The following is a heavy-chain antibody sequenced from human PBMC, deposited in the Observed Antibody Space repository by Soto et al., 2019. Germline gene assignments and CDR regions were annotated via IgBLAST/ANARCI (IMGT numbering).Heavy chain of an antibody. CDR3: ARRRYSGVQDYYGMDV. CDR1: GGTFSSYA. CDR2: IIPIFGTA. Sequence: QVQLVQSGAEVKKPGSSVKVSCKASGGTFSSYAISWVRQAPGQGLEWMGGIIPIFGTANYAQKFQGRVTITADEATSTAYMELSSLRSEDTAVYYCARRRYSGVQDYYGMDVWGQGTTVTVSS. V-gene: IGHV1-69*01. D-gene: IGHD5-12*01. J-gene: IGHJ6*02.